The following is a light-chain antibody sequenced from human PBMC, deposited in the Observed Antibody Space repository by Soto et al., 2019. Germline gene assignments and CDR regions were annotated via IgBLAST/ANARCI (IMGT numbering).Light chain of an antibody. CDR3: ASYTTSSAFVV. Sequence: QSALTQPPSVSASPGQSVTISCTGTSSDVGSYDRVSWYQQPPGTAPKLMIYEVSNRPSGVPDRFSGSKSGNTASLTISGLHAEDEADYFCASYTTSSAFVVFGGGTKVTVL. V-gene: IGLV2-18*02. CDR2: EVS. CDR1: SSDVGSYDR. J-gene: IGLJ2*01.